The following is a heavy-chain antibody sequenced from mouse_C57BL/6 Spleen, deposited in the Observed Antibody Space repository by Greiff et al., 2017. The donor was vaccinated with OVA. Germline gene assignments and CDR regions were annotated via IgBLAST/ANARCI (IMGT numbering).Heavy chain of an antibody. CDR2: INPNNGGT. D-gene: IGHD1-1*01. CDR3: ARWLTTVVGAMDY. V-gene: IGHV1-22*01. CDR1: GYTFTDYN. J-gene: IGHJ4*01. Sequence: EVQLVESGPELVKPGASVKLSCKASGYTFTDYNMHWVKQSHGKSLEWIGYINPNNGGTSYNQKFKGKATLTVNKSSSTAYMELSSLTSEESAVYYGARWLTTVVGAMDYWGQGTSVTVSA.